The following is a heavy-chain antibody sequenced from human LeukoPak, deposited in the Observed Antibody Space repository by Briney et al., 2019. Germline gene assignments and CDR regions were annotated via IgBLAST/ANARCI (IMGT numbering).Heavy chain of an antibody. CDR2: FDPEDGET. D-gene: IGHD3-9*01. V-gene: IGHV1-24*01. J-gene: IGHJ2*01. Sequence: GASVKVSCKASGYTFTGYYMHWVRQAPGQGLEWMGGFDPEDGETIYAQKFQGRVTMTEDTSTDTAYMELSSLRSEDTAVYYCATWVYYDILTGPRPRGWYFDLWGRGTLVTVSS. CDR3: ATWVYYDILTGPRPRGWYFDL. CDR1: GYTFTGYY.